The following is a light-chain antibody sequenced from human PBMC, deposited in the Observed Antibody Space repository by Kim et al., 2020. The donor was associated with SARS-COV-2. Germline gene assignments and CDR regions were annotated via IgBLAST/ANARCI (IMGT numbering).Light chain of an antibody. Sequence: EIVMTQSPATLSVSPGERATLSCRASQSVSSNLAWYQQKPGQAPRLLFYAASTRATGIPARFSGSGSGTEFTLTISSLQSEDFAVYYCQQYNNWPPEHTFGQGTKLEI. CDR2: AAS. CDR3: QQYNNWPPEHT. J-gene: IGKJ2*01. CDR1: QSVSSN. V-gene: IGKV3-15*01.